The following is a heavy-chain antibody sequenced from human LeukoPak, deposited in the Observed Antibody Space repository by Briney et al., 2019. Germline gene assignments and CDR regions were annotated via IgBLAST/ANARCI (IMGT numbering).Heavy chain of an antibody. J-gene: IGHJ4*02. CDR3: ARHDYGDYYFDY. CDR1: GFTFSSYS. V-gene: IGHV3-21*01. CDR2: ISSSSSYI. D-gene: IGHD4-17*01. Sequence: GGSLRLSCAASGFTFSSYSMNWVRQAPGKGLEWVSSISSSSSYIYYADSVKGRFTISRDNAKNSLYLQMNSLRAEDTAVYYCARHDYGDYYFDYWGQGTLVTVSS.